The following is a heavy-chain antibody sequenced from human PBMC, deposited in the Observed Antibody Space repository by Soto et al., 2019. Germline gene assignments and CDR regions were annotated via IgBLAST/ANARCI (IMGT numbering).Heavy chain of an antibody. D-gene: IGHD1-26*01. CDR2: IYHSGST. V-gene: IGHV4-4*02. J-gene: IGHJ3*02. CDR3: ARDPGGSGSYLGAFDI. CDR1: GGSISSSNW. Sequence: TSETLSLTCAVSGGSISSSNWWSWVRQPPGKGLEWIGEIYHSGSTNYNPSLKSRVTISVDKSKNQFSLKLSSVTAADTAVYYCARDPGGSGSYLGAFDIWGQGTMVTVSS.